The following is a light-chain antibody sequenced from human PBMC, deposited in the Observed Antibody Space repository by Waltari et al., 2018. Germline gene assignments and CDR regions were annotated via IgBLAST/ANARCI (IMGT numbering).Light chain of an antibody. CDR2: GAS. J-gene: IGKJ2*01. CDR3: QQYDSWPPYT. V-gene: IGKV3-15*01. Sequence: VVTQSPDTLSVSPGERATVSCRASQSVGDHVAWYQQSAGQPPRLLIYGASARATDIPARFSGSGSGTEFTLTISSLQSEDFAVYYCQQYDSWPPYTFGQGTKLEMK. CDR1: QSVGDH.